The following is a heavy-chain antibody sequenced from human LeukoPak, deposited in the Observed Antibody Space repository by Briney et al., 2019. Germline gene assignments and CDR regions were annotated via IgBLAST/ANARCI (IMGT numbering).Heavy chain of an antibody. Sequence: SETLSLTCTVSGDSYSSPYWSWIRQPPGKGLEWIGSFFYTGGTYYNPSLSSRVIISGDTSKNEFSLKLTSVTAADTAVYYCAREGAAAGTLWYFDLWGRGTLVTVSS. D-gene: IGHD6-13*01. CDR1: GDSYSSPY. J-gene: IGHJ2*01. V-gene: IGHV4-59*11. CDR3: AREGAAAGTLWYFDL. CDR2: FFYTGGT.